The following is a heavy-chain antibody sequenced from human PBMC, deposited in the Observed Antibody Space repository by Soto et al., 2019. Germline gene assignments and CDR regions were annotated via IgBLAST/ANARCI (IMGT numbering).Heavy chain of an antibody. J-gene: IGHJ3*02. CDR2: MSYDGGKK. CDR3: AKVPEGHDAFDI. Sequence: LRLSCAASGFTFSSYGMHWVRQAPGKGLEWVAVMSYDGGKKFYADSVKGRFTISRDNSKNTLYLQMSSLRTEDTAVYYCAKVPEGHDAFDIWGQGTMVTVSS. CDR1: GFTFSSYG. V-gene: IGHV3-30*18.